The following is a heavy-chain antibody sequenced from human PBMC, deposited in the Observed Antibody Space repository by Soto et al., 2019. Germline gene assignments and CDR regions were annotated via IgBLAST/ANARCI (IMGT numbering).Heavy chain of an antibody. CDR2: IVVGSGNT. J-gene: IGHJ6*02. CDR3: AVDTYYDFWSGSRPYYYYYGMDV. V-gene: IGHV1-58*01. CDR1: GFTFTSSA. Sequence: ASVKVSCKASGFTFTSSAVQWVRQARGQRLEWIGWIVVGSGNTNYAQKFQERVTMTRDISTSTAYMELSSLRSEDTAVYYCAVDTYYDFWSGSRPYYYYYGMDVWGQGTTVTVSS. D-gene: IGHD3-3*01.